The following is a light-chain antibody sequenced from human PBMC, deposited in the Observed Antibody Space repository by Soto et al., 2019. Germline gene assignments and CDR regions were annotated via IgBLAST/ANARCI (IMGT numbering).Light chain of an antibody. CDR2: DVR. J-gene: IGLJ1*01. V-gene: IGLV2-14*03. CDR3: SSYTSSSTYV. CDR1: SSDVGYYNY. Sequence: QSALTQPASVSGSPGQSITISCTGTSSDVGYYNYVSWYQQHPGKAPKLMIYDVRNRPSGVSNRFSGSKSGNTASLTISGLQAEDEADYYCSSYTSSSTYVFGTGTKHTVL.